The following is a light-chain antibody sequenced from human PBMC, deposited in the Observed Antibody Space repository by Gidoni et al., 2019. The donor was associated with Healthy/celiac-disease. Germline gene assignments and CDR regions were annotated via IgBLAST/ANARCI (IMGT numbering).Light chain of an antibody. J-gene: IGKJ5*01. V-gene: IGKV3D-20*01. Sequence: ELLLTQSQATLSLSPGDRATFSRGVSQRVCSSYLACYQQKPGLAPRLLIYDASSRATGIPDRFSGSGYGTDFTLTISRLEPEDFAVYYCQQYGSSPRITFGQGTRLGIK. CDR1: QRVCSSY. CDR3: QQYGSSPRIT. CDR2: DAS.